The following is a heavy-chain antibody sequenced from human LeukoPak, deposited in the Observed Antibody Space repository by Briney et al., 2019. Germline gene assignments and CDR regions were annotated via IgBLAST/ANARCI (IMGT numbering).Heavy chain of an antibody. Sequence: PSETLSLTCTVSGGSIGRYYWSWIRQPPGRALEWIGYIYYSGSTNYNPSLKSRVSISVDPSKNQFSLKLSSVTAADTAVYYCASTYVVVTAVHDAFHIWGQGTMVTVSS. CDR1: GGSIGRYY. J-gene: IGHJ3*02. CDR2: IYYSGST. CDR3: ASTYVVVTAVHDAFHI. V-gene: IGHV4-59*01. D-gene: IGHD2-21*02.